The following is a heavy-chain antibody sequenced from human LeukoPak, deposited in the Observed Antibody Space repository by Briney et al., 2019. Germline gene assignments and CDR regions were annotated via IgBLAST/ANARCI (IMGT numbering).Heavy chain of an antibody. D-gene: IGHD3-9*01. CDR2: IRYDGNNK. J-gene: IGHJ3*02. CDR3: AKGKNVLRYFDWSFDAFDI. CDR1: GFTFRSYG. V-gene: IGHV3-30*02. Sequence: QAGGSLRLSCAASGFTFRSYGMHWVRQAPGKGLEWVAFIRYDGNNKYYADSVKGRFTISRDNSKNMLYLQMNSLRAEDTAVYYCAKGKNVLRYFDWSFDAFDIWGQGTMVTVSS.